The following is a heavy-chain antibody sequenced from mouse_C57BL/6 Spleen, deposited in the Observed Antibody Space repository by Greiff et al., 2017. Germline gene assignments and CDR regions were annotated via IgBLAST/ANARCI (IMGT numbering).Heavy chain of an antibody. CDR3: ARFFTTVDY. D-gene: IGHD1-1*01. CDR2: IDPSDSYT. V-gene: IGHV1-50*01. CDR1: GYTFTSYW. Sequence: QVQLQQPGAELVKPGASVKLSCKASGYTFTSYWMQWVKQRPGQGLEWIGEIDPSDSYTNYNQTFKGKATLTVDTSSSTAYMQLSSLTSEDSAVYYCARFFTTVDYWGQGTTLTVSS. J-gene: IGHJ2*01.